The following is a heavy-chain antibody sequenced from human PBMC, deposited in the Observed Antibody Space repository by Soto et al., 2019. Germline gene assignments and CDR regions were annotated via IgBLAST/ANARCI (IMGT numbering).Heavy chain of an antibody. V-gene: IGHV1-69*06. Sequence: QVQLVQSGAEVKKPGSSVKVSCKASGGTFSSYAISWVRQAPGQGLEWMGGIIPIFGTANYAQKFQGRVTITADKSTSTAYMELSSLRSEDTAVYYCARYIVVVVAATRYYYGMDVWDQGTTVTVSS. D-gene: IGHD2-15*01. CDR2: IIPIFGTA. CDR3: ARYIVVVVAATRYYYGMDV. J-gene: IGHJ6*02. CDR1: GGTFSSYA.